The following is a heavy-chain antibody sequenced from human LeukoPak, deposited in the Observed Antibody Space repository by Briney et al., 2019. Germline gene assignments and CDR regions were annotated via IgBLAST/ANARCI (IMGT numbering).Heavy chain of an antibody. CDR1: GYTFTGYY. V-gene: IGHV1-2*02. Sequence: GASVKVSCKASGYTFTGYYMHWVRQAPGQGLEWMGWINPNSGGTNYAQKFQGRVTMTGDTSTSTAYMELSRLRSDDTAVYYCARLSSNTSWRDCWGQGTLVTVSS. J-gene: IGHJ4*02. CDR3: ARLSSNTSWRDC. CDR2: INPNSGGT. D-gene: IGHD2-2*01.